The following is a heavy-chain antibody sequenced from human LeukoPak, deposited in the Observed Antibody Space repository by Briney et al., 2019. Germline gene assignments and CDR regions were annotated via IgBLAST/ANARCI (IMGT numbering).Heavy chain of an antibody. CDR1: GSSFTSYW. CDR3: ARLALVYYYDSSGYPLSYFDY. CDR2: IYPGDSDT. Sequence: GESLKISCKGSGSSFTSYWIGWVRQLPGKGLEWMGIIYPGDSDTRYSPSFQGQVTISADKSISTAYLQWSSLKASDTAMYYCARLALVYYYDSSGYPLSYFDYWGQGTLVTVSS. V-gene: IGHV5-51*01. D-gene: IGHD3-22*01. J-gene: IGHJ4*02.